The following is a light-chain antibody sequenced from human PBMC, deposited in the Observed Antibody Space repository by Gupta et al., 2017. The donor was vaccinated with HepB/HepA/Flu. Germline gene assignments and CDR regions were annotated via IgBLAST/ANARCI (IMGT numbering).Light chain of an antibody. CDR3: LQNYSSWT. CDR2: AAS. Sequence: DIQMTQSSSSLSASVGDRVAITCRASQNIMNYLSWYQQKSGKAPELLIHAASTLQSGVPSRFSGSGSGTDFTLTISGLQPEDFAAYYCLQNYSSWTFGQGTKVEIK. V-gene: IGKV1-39*01. CDR1: QNIMNY. J-gene: IGKJ1*01.